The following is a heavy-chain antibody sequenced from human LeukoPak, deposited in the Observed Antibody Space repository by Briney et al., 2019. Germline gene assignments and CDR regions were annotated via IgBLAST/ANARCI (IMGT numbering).Heavy chain of an antibody. CDR2: ISSSSTDI. V-gene: IGHV3-21*01. J-gene: IGHJ4*02. CDR1: GFTFSNYN. CDR3: ARDSIYSDNSDYYYDY. D-gene: IGHD3-22*01. Sequence: GGSLRLSCAVSGFTFSNYNMNWVRQAPGKGPEWVSFISSSSTDIYYADAVKGRFTISRDNANNALYLQMNGLRAEDTAVYYCARDSIYSDNSDYYYDYWGQGTLVTVSS.